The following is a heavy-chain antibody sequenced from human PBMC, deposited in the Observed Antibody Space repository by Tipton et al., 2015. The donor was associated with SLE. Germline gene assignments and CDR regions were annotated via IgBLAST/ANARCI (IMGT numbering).Heavy chain of an antibody. V-gene: IGHV4-34*01. CDR2: INHSGST. J-gene: IGHJ4*02. D-gene: IGHD2-2*02. Sequence: TLSLTCAVYGGSFSGYYWSWIRQPPGKGLEWIGEINHSGSTNYNPSLKSRVTISVDTSKNQFSLKLSSVTAADTAVYYCAREGRRERVLGCSSTSCHTGNFDYWGQGTLVTVSS. CDR3: AREGRRERVLGCSSTSCHTGNFDY. CDR1: GGSFSGYY.